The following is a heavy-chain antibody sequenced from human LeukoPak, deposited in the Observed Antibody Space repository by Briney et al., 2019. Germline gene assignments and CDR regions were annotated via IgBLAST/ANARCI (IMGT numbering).Heavy chain of an antibody. J-gene: IGHJ5*02. CDR1: GFTFSSDA. CDR3: AKDGSYYDSSGYYA. CDR2: ISGSGGST. D-gene: IGHD3-22*01. Sequence: GGSLRLSCAASGFTFSSDAMSWVRQAPGKGLEWVSAISGSGGSTYYADSVKGRFTISRDNSKNTLYLQMNSLRAEDTAVYYCAKDGSYYDSSGYYAWGQGTLVTVSS. V-gene: IGHV3-23*01.